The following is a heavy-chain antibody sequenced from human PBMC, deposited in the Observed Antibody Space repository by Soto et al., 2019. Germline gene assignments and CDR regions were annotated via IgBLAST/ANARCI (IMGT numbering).Heavy chain of an antibody. CDR1: GGSISSGGYY. J-gene: IGHJ5*02. CDR3: AGYGSGRTNADYWFDP. V-gene: IGHV4-31*03. Sequence: SETLSLTCTVSGGSISSGGYYWSWIRQHPGKGLEWIGYIYYSGSTYYNPSLKSRVTISVNTSKNKFSLKLSSVTAADTAVYYCAGYGSGRTNADYWFDPWGQGTLVTVSS. D-gene: IGHD3-10*01. CDR2: IYYSGST.